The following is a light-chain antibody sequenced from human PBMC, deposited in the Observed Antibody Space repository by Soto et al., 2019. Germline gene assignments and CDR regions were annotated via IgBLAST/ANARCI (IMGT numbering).Light chain of an antibody. CDR2: SAS. Sequence: EIVLTQSPGTLSLSPGERATLSCRASQTINSSYLTWYQQKPGQAPRLLIYSASSRATDIPDRFSGSGSGTDFTLTISRLETEDFAVYYCQLYGVSPPKYTFGRGTKLEI. J-gene: IGKJ2*01. CDR1: QTINSSY. V-gene: IGKV3-20*01. CDR3: QLYGVSPPKYT.